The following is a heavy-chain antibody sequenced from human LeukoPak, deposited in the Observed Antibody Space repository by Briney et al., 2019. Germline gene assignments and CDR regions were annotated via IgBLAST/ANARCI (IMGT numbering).Heavy chain of an antibody. J-gene: IGHJ2*01. D-gene: IGHD5-12*01. Sequence: ASVKVSCKASGYTFTSYDINWVRQPTGQGLEWMGWMNPNSGNTGYAQKFQGRVTMTRNTSISTAYMELSSLRSEDTAVYYCARVPTKWLRRASTYWYFDLWGRGTLVTVSS. CDR2: MNPNSGNT. CDR3: ARVPTKWLRRASTYWYFDL. CDR1: GYTFTSYD. V-gene: IGHV1-8*01.